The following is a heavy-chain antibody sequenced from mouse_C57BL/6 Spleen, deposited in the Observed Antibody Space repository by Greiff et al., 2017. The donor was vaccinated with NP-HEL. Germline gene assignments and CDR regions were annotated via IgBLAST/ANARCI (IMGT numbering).Heavy chain of an antibody. CDR3: ARIKKIVATYFDY. D-gene: IGHD1-1*01. J-gene: IGHJ2*01. CDR2: TNPTNGRT. CDR1: GYTFTSYW. V-gene: IGHV1S81*02. Sequence: VQLQQSGAELVKAGASVKMSCKASGYTFTSYWMHWVKQRLGQGLEWFAETNPTNGRTYYNEKFKSKATLTVDKSSSTAYMLLSGPTFEDSAVYYCARIKKIVATYFDYWCQGTTLVVSS.